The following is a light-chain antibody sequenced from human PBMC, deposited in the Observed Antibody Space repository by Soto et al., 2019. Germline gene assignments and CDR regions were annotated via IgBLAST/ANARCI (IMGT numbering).Light chain of an antibody. CDR3: QQYESTPPT. CDR1: QSVLYSSNNKNY. Sequence: DIVMTQSPDSLAVSLGERATINCKSSQSVLYSSNNKNYLAWYQQRPGQPPKLLIYWASTRESGVPDRFSGSGSWTEFTLHITSLQAEDVAVYYCQQYESTPPTFGQGTKLEIK. J-gene: IGKJ2*01. CDR2: WAS. V-gene: IGKV4-1*01.